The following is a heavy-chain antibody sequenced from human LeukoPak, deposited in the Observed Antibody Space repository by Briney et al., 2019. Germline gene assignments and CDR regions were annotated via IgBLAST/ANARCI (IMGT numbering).Heavy chain of an antibody. Sequence: PSETLSLTCTVSGASINNNFWTWIRQPPGKGLEWIGYIYSSGSTNYNPSFKSRVTMSVDTSKNQFSLRLSSVTAADTAVFYCARHGRTEVGSFDYWGQGTLVTVSS. V-gene: IGHV4-59*08. CDR3: ARHGRTEVGSFDY. CDR1: GASINNNF. CDR2: IYSSGST. J-gene: IGHJ4*02. D-gene: IGHD1-26*01.